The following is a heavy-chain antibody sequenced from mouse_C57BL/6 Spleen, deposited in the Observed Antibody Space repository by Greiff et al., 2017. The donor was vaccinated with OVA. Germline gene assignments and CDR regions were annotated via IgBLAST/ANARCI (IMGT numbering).Heavy chain of an antibody. Sequence: EVQLQQSGPELVKPGASVKIPCKASGYTFTDYNMDWVKQSHGKSLEWIGDINPNNGGTIYNQKFKGKATLTVDKSSSTAYMELRSLTSEDTAVYYCARYRVRGYFDVWGTGTTVTVSS. CDR1: GYTFTDYN. V-gene: IGHV1-18*01. D-gene: IGHD2-14*01. CDR3: ARYRVRGYFDV. CDR2: INPNNGGT. J-gene: IGHJ1*03.